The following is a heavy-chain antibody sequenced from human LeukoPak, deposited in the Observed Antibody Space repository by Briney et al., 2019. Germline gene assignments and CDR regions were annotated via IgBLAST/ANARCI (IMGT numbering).Heavy chain of an antibody. CDR3: AVSPPSIAARLPRYDY. J-gene: IGHJ4*02. CDR2: IIPIFGTA. CDR1: GGTFSSYA. Sequence: ASVKVSCKASGGTFSSYAISWVRQAPGQGLEWMGGIIPIFGTANYAQKFQGRVTITTDESTSTAYMELSSLRSEDTAVYYCAVSPPSIAARLPRYDYWGQGTLVTVSS. V-gene: IGHV1-69*05. D-gene: IGHD6-6*01.